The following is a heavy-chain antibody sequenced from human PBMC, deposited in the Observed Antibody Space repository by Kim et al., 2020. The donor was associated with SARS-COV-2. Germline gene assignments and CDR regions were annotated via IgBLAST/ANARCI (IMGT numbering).Heavy chain of an antibody. CDR1: GYSISSGYY. V-gene: IGHV4-38-2*02. CDR3: AIQRAHSSGWYCIDY. Sequence: SETLSLTCTVSGYSISSGYYWGWIRQPPGKGLEWIGSIYHSGSTYYNPSLKSRVTISVDTSKNQFSLKLSSVTAADTAVYYCAIQRAHSSGWYCIDYWGQGTLVTVSS. D-gene: IGHD6-19*01. CDR2: IYHSGST. J-gene: IGHJ4*02.